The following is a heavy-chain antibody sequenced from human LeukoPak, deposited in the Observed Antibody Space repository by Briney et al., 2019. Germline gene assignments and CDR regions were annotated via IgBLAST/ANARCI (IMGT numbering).Heavy chain of an antibody. J-gene: IGHJ5*02. V-gene: IGHV3-30*04. CDR3: ARDRRAGGNWFDP. Sequence: GGSLRLSCAASGFTFSSYAMHWARQAPGKGLEWVAVISHDGSNKYYADSVKGRFTISRDNSKNTLYLQMNSLRAEDTAVYYCARDRRAGGNWFDPWGQGTLVTVSS. CDR1: GFTFSSYA. CDR2: ISHDGSNK.